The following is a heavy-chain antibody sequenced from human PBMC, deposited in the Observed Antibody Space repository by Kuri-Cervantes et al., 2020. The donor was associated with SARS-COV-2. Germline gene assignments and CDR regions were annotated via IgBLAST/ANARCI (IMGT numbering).Heavy chain of an antibody. J-gene: IGHJ6*02. V-gene: IGHV3-9*01. CDR3: ARGKGTNSYFYGLDV. Sequence: GESLNISCAASGFTFDDYAMHWVRPAPGEGLEWVSGISWNSGSIGYADSVKGRFTISRDNAKNSLYLQMNSLRAEDTAVYYCARGKGTNSYFYGLDVWGQGTTVTVSS. CDR2: ISWNSGSI. CDR1: GFTFDDYA.